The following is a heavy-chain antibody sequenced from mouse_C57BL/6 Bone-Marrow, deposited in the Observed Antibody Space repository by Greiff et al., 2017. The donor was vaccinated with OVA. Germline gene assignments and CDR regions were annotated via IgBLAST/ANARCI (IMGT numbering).Heavy chain of an antibody. V-gene: IGHV1-82*01. CDR2: IYPGDGDT. D-gene: IGHD1-2*01. Sequence: VQLQQSGPELVKPGASVKISCKASGYAFSSSWMNWVKQRPGKGLEWIGRIYPGDGDTNYNGKFKGKATLTADKSSSTAYMQLSSLTSEDSAVYFGARGHYFYFDYWGQGTTLTVSS. CDR3: ARGHYFYFDY. J-gene: IGHJ2*01. CDR1: GYAFSSSW.